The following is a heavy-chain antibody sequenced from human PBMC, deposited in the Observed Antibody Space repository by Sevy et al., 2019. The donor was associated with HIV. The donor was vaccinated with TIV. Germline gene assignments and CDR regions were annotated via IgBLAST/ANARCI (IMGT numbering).Heavy chain of an antibody. CDR2: IGNGGSTT. V-gene: IGHV3-48*03. CDR1: GFSFSSYE. J-gene: IGHJ5*02. Sequence: GGSLRLSCVGSGFSFSSYEMDWVRQAPGKGLEWIGYIGNGGSTTNYADSVKGRFTFSRDNAQNSVYLQMNNLRVEDTAIYYCARVPAYSDINGFYFGWFDPWGQGSLVTVSS. D-gene: IGHD3-22*01. CDR3: ARVPAYSDINGFYFGWFDP.